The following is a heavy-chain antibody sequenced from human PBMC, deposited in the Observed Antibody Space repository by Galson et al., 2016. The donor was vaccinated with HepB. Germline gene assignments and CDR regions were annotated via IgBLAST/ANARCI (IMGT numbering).Heavy chain of an antibody. J-gene: IGHJ4*02. CDR2: IYWNDDK. CDR3: ARPPVRDYDFWGGCYSGGDYFDY. CDR1: GFSLSTSGVG. V-gene: IGHV2-5*01. D-gene: IGHD3-3*01. Sequence: PALVKPTQTLTLTCTFSGFSLSTSGVGVGWIRQPPGKALEWLAVIYWNDDKHYSPSLMNRLTIAKDTSKSQVVLTMTNMDPVDTATYYCARPPVRDYDFWGGCYSGGDYFDYWGQGTLVTVSS.